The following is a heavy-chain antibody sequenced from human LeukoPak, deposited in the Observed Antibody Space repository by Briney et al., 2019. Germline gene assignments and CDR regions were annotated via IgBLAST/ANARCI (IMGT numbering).Heavy chain of an antibody. CDR1: GFTLSRYW. D-gene: IGHD6-19*01. CDR3: ARAQWLADDAFDV. V-gene: IGHV3-74*01. Sequence: GGSLRLSCAASGFTLSRYWMHWVRQAPGKGLAWVSRINSDGRSTSYADSVKGRFTISGDNAKNTLSLQMNSLGVEDTAVYYCARAQWLADDAFDVWGQGTMVTVSS. CDR2: INSDGRST. J-gene: IGHJ3*01.